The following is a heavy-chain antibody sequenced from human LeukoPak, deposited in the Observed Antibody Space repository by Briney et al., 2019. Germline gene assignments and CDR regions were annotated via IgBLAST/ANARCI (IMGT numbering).Heavy chain of an antibody. V-gene: IGHV2-5*01. CDR3: AHRRRYYDSSGQPAWYFDL. D-gene: IGHD3-22*01. CDR2: IYWNDDK. CDR1: GFSLSTSGVG. J-gene: IGHJ2*01. Sequence: SGPTLVNPTQTLTLTCTFSGFSLSTSGVGVGWIRQPPGKALEWLALIYWNDDKRYSPSLKSRLTITKDTSKNQVVLTMTNMDPVDTATYYCAHRRRYYDSSGQPAWYFDLWGRGTLVTVSS.